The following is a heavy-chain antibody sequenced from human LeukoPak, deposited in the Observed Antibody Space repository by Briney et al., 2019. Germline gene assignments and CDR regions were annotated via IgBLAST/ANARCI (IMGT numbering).Heavy chain of an antibody. V-gene: IGHV5-51*01. D-gene: IGHD3-10*01. CDR2: IYPGDSDT. Sequence: GESLKISCQGSGYSFTSYWIGWVRQLPGKGLEWMGIIYPGDSDTRYSPSFQGQVTISADKSISTASLQWSSLKASATAMYSRGRTETYYVSGIYFVVFDIGGQGKMVTV. CDR1: GYSFTSYW. CDR3: GRTETYYVSGIYFVVFDI. J-gene: IGHJ3*02.